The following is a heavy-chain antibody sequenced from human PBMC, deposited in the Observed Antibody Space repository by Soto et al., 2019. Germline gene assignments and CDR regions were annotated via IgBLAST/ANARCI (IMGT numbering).Heavy chain of an antibody. CDR1: DGSISSYD. Sequence: SETLSLTSTVSDGSISSYDWSWIRQPPGKGLEWIGYIYYSGSTNYNPSLKSRVTISVDTSKNQFSLKLSSVTAADTAVYYCARESVAGFDIWGQGTMVTVSS. CDR2: IYYSGST. D-gene: IGHD6-19*01. CDR3: ARESVAGFDI. J-gene: IGHJ3*02. V-gene: IGHV4-59*01.